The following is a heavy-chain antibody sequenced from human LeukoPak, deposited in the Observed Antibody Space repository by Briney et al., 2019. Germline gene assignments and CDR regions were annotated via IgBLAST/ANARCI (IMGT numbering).Heavy chain of an antibody. CDR3: AMGSPDESLDH. V-gene: IGHV3-74*01. CDR1: GFTFSRYW. D-gene: IGHD1-26*01. Sequence: GGSLRLSCAASGFTFSRYWMHWVRQAPGKGLVWVSRINTDGSSTGYADFVKGRFTISRDNAKNTLYLQMNSLRAEDTAVYYCAMGSPDESLDHWGQGTLVTVSS. CDR2: INTDGSST. J-gene: IGHJ4*02.